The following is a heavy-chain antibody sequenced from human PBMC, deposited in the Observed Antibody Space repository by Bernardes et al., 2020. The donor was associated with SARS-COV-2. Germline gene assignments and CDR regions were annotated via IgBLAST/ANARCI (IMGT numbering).Heavy chain of an antibody. D-gene: IGHD4-17*01. CDR2: INPNSGGT. J-gene: IGHJ6*02. CDR3: AREMLFGDEVYYYYGMDV. CDR1: GYTFTGYY. V-gene: IGHV1-2*04. Sequence: ASVKVSCKASGYTFTGYYMHWVRQAPGQGLEWMGWINPNSGGTNYAQKFQGWVTMTRDTSISTAYMELSRLGSDDTAVYYCAREMLFGDEVYYYYGMDVWGQGTTVTVSS.